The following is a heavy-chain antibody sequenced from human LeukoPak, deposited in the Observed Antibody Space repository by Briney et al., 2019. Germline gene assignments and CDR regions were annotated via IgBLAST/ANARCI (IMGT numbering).Heavy chain of an antibody. J-gene: IGHJ3*01. CDR3: ARQYRGAIRGGAFDV. V-gene: IGHV4-34*01. CDR2: INHSGST. D-gene: IGHD6-6*01. CDR1: GGSFSGYY. Sequence: SETLSLTCAVYGGSFSGYYWSWIRQPPGKGLEWIGEINHSGSTNYNPSLKSRVTISVDTSKNQFSLKLSSVTAADTAVYYCARQYRGAIRGGAFDVWGQGTMVTVS.